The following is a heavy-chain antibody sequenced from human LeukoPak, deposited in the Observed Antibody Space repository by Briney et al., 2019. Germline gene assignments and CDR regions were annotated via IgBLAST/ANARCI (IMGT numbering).Heavy chain of an antibody. Sequence: PSETLSLTCTVSGGSISGSSYYWGWIRQPPGKGLEWIGSIYYSGSTYYNPSLKSRVTISVDTSKNQFSLKLSSVTAADTAVYYCASLTYYYDSSGYYSPQYYYYYYYMDVWGKGTTVTVSS. J-gene: IGHJ6*03. CDR2: IYYSGST. D-gene: IGHD3-22*01. V-gene: IGHV4-39*01. CDR3: ASLTYYYDSSGYYSPQYYYYYYYMDV. CDR1: GGSISGSSYY.